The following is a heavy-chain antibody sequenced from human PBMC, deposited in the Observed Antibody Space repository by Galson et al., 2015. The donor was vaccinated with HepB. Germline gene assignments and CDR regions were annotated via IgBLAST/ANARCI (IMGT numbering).Heavy chain of an antibody. CDR2: IYSGGDT. CDR1: GFTVSSHY. V-gene: IGHV3-53*04. J-gene: IGHJ4*02. CDR3: ARGIIDSNGEKWQRLRHYYYDY. Sequence: SLRLSCAASGFTVSSHYMSWVRQAPGKGLEWVSVIYSGGDTYNADSVKARFTISRHNSKNTLYLQMSSLRAEDTAVYYCARGIIDSNGEKWQRLRHYYYDYWGQGTVVTVSS. D-gene: IGHD5-12*01.